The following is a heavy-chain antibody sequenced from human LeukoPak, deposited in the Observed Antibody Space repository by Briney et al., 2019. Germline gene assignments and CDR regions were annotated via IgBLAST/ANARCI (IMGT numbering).Heavy chain of an antibody. CDR1: GGTFTSYA. D-gene: IGHD3-10*01. J-gene: IGHJ6*02. CDR2: IIPIFGTA. Sequence: SVKVSCKASGGTFTSYAISWVRQAPGQGLEWMGGIIPIFGTANYAQKFQGRVTITADESTSTAYMELSSLRSEDTAVYYCARVGLHYGSGNYGMDVWGQGTTVTVSS. V-gene: IGHV1-69*01. CDR3: ARVGLHYGSGNYGMDV.